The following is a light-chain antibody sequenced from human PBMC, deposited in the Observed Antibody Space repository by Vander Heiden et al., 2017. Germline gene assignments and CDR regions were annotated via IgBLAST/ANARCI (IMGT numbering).Light chain of an antibody. Sequence: IVLTQSPDTLSLSPGERATLSCRASQGVSSYLAWYQQKPGQAPRLLIYDASKRATGIPARFSGSGSETDFTLTISSLEPEDFAVYYCQQRSNWPVAFGRGTKVEIK. CDR3: QQRSNWPVA. CDR2: DAS. V-gene: IGKV3-11*01. J-gene: IGKJ4*01. CDR1: QGVSSY.